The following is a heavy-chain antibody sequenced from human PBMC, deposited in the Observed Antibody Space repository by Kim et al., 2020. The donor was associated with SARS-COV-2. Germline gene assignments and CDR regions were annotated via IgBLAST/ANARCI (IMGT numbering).Heavy chain of an antibody. CDR2: IKSKTDGGTT. Sequence: GGSLRLSCAASGFTFSNAWMSWVRQAPGKGLEWVGRIKSKTDGGTTDYAAPVKGRFTISRDDSKNTLYLQMNSLKTEDTAVYYCTTGYSLYYYGMDVWGQGTTVTVSS. V-gene: IGHV3-15*01. CDR3: TTGYSLYYYGMDV. CDR1: GFTFSNAW. J-gene: IGHJ6*02. D-gene: IGHD2-15*01.